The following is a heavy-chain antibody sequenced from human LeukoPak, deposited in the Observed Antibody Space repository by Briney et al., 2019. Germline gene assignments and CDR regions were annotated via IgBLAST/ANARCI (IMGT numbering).Heavy chain of an antibody. Sequence: SQTLSLTCTVSGGSISSGDYYWRWIRQPPGKGLEWIGYIYYSGSTYYNPSLKSRVTISVGTSKNQFSLKLSSVTAADTAVYYCAREGSGYGSNWFDPWGQGTLVTVSS. J-gene: IGHJ5*02. CDR2: IYYSGST. V-gene: IGHV4-30-4*01. D-gene: IGHD5-12*01. CDR3: AREGSGYGSNWFDP. CDR1: GGSISSGDYY.